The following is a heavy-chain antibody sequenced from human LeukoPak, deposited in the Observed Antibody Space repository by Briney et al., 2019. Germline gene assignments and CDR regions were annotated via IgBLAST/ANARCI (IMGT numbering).Heavy chain of an antibody. Sequence: GGSLRLSCAASGFTFSSYAMSWVRQAPGKGLEWVSAISGSGGSTYYADSVKGRFTISRDNSKNTLYLQTNSLRAEDTAVYYCARWGISGYEQFDYWGQGTLVTVSS. D-gene: IGHD5-12*01. CDR3: ARWGISGYEQFDY. CDR2: ISGSGGST. J-gene: IGHJ4*02. V-gene: IGHV3-23*01. CDR1: GFTFSSYA.